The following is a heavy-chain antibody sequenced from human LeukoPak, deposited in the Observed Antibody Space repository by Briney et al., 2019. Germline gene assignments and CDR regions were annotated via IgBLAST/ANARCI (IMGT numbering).Heavy chain of an antibody. Sequence: GASVKVSCKASGYTFTGYYMHWVRQAPGQGLEWMGWINPNSGGTNYAQKFQGRVTMTRDTSISTAYMELSRLRSDDTAVYYCVGTYYYGSDRLNWFDPWGQGTLVTVSS. CDR2: INPNSGGT. CDR1: GYTFTGYY. CDR3: VGTYYYGSDRLNWFDP. D-gene: IGHD3-10*01. V-gene: IGHV1-2*02. J-gene: IGHJ5*02.